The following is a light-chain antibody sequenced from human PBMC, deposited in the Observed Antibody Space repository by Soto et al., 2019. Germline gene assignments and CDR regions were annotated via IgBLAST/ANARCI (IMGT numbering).Light chain of an antibody. J-gene: IGKJ1*01. CDR1: QSVSSD. V-gene: IGKV3-15*01. Sequence: EIVMPQSPATLSVSPGARATLSGRASQSVSSDLAWYHQKPGQGPSLLIYGTSTRAGGVPARFSGGGSGTEFTLTITSLQSEDFAVYYCQQYNNWPPWTVGQGTKVDIK. CDR3: QQYNNWPPWT. CDR2: GTS.